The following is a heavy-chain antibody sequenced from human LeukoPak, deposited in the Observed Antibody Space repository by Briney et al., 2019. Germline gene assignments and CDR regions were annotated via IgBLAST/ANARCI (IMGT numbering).Heavy chain of an antibody. V-gene: IGHV3-30*02. CDR2: IRYDGSNK. D-gene: IGHD3-22*01. Sequence: GGSLRLSCAASGFTFSSYGMHWVRQAPGKGLEWVAFIRYDGSNKYYADSVKGRFTISRDNSKNTLYLQMNSLRAEDTAVYYCTKGLNYYDGSGYPSWGQGTLVTVSS. CDR3: TKGLNYYDGSGYPS. J-gene: IGHJ4*02. CDR1: GFTFSSYG.